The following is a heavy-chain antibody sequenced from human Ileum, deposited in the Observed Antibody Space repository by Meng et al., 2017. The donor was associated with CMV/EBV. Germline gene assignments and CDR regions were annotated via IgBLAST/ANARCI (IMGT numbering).Heavy chain of an antibody. V-gene: IGHV1-2*02. D-gene: IGHD2-2*01. CDR3: AVLPYISTSMSF. CDR1: GYIFNAYY. CDR2: IHPSTGGP. Sequence: ASVKVSCKPSGYIFNAYYIHWVRQAPGQGLEWIGWIHPSTGGPNYAQMFQGRVTFITDASIRTAYMELSSLTSDDTAMYYCAVLPYISTSMSFWGQGTLVTVSS. J-gene: IGHJ4*02.